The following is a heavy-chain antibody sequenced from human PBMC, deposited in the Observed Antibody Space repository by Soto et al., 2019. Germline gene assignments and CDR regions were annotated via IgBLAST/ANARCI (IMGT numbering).Heavy chain of an antibody. CDR1: GGTLSSYT. V-gene: IGHV1-69*08. CDR3: ARDYCSTTSCHRRPYYNFMDV. Sequence: QVQLVQSGAEVKKPGSSVKVSCKASGGTLSSYTISWVRQAPGHGLEWMGRAITVLGITNYAQKFQGRVTITADKSTSTADMELSSLRSEDTAVYYCARDYCSTTSCHRRPYYNFMDVWGNGTTVTVSS. J-gene: IGHJ6*03. D-gene: IGHD2-2*01. CDR2: AITVLGIT.